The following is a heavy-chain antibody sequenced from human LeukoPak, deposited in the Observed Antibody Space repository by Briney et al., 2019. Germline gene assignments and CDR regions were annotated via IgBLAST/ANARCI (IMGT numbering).Heavy chain of an antibody. J-gene: IGHJ4*02. V-gene: IGHV4-34*01. CDR1: GGSFSGYY. Sequence: SETLSLTCAVYGGSFSGYYWSWIRQPPGKGLEWIGEINHSGSNNYNPSLKSRVTISVDTSKNQFSLKLSSVTAADTAVYYCARVRDFWSGSPHFDYWGQGTLVTVSS. CDR3: ARVRDFWSGSPHFDY. CDR2: INHSGSN. D-gene: IGHD3-3*01.